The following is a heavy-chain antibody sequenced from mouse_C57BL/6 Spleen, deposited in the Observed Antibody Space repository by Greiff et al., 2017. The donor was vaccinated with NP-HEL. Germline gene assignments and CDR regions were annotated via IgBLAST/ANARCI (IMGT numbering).Heavy chain of an antibody. Sequence: VKLVESGAELVKPGASVKMSCKASGYTFTSYWITWVKQRPGQGLEWIGDIYPGSGSTNYNEKFKSKATLTVDTSSSTAYMQLSSLTSEDSAVYYCARMDSSGYEDGWGQGTTLTVSS. V-gene: IGHV1-55*01. D-gene: IGHD3-2*02. J-gene: IGHJ2*01. CDR3: ARMDSSGYEDG. CDR1: GYTFTSYW. CDR2: IYPGSGST.